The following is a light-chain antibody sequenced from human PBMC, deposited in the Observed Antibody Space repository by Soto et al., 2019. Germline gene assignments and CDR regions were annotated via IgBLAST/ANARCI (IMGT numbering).Light chain of an antibody. J-gene: IGKJ1*01. V-gene: IGKV1-9*01. CDR1: QGISSY. Sequence: DIPLSQSPSFLSASVGDRGTITCRASQGISSYLAWYQQKPGKAPKLLIYAASTLQSGVPSRFSGSGSGTEFTLTISSLQPEDFATYYCQQLNSYPRTFGQGTKVEIK. CDR2: AAS. CDR3: QQLNSYPRT.